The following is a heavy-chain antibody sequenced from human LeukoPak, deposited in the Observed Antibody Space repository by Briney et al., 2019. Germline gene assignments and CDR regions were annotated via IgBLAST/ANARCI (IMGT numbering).Heavy chain of an antibody. Sequence: GASVKGSCKASGGTFSSYAISWVRQAPGQGLEWMGGIIPIFGTANYAQKFQGRVTITADESTSTAYMELSSLRSEDTAVYYCAFFGVVPDAFDIWGQGTMVTVSS. CDR1: GGTFSSYA. V-gene: IGHV1-69*13. CDR2: IIPIFGTA. D-gene: IGHD3-3*01. CDR3: AFFGVVPDAFDI. J-gene: IGHJ3*02.